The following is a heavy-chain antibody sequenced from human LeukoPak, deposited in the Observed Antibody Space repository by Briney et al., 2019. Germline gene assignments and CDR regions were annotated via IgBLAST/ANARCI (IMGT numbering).Heavy chain of an antibody. Sequence: GGSLRLSCATSGFTFSIYGMHWVRQAPGRGLEWVAFIRYDGTSQDYGDSVKGRFTISRDNSKNMVNLQMNSLRAEDTAVYYCAKVGSGWYLIDYWGQGTLVTVSS. D-gene: IGHD6-19*01. CDR3: AKVGSGWYLIDY. CDR1: GFTFSIYG. V-gene: IGHV3-30*02. CDR2: IRYDGTSQ. J-gene: IGHJ4*02.